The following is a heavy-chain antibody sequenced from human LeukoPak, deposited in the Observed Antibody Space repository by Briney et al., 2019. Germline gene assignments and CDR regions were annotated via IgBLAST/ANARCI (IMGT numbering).Heavy chain of an antibody. D-gene: IGHD4-11*01. CDR2: INPSGGST. CDR1: GYTFTSYY. J-gene: IGHJ4*02. Sequence: ASVKVSCKASGYTFTSYYMHWVRQAPGQGLEWTGIINPSGGSTSYAQKFQGRVTMTRDTSTSTVYMELSSLRSEDTAVYYCARRTTVTGFDYWGQGTLVTVSS. CDR3: ARRTTVTGFDY. V-gene: IGHV1-46*03.